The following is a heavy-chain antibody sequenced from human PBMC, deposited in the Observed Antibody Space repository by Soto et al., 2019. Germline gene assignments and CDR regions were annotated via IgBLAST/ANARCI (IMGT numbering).Heavy chain of an antibody. D-gene: IGHD1-26*01. Sequence: PGGSLAPSCEAFGFTFCNTPRNLVGEGVGNGQRWVGRIKSKTDGGTTDYAAPVKGRFTISRDDSKNTLYLQMNSLKTEDTAVYYCTTGDSGSYYDYYYYGMDVWGQGTTVTVSS. CDR3: TTGDSGSYYDYYYYGMDV. J-gene: IGHJ6*02. CDR2: IKSKTDGGTT. V-gene: IGHV3-15*07. CDR1: GFTFCNTP.